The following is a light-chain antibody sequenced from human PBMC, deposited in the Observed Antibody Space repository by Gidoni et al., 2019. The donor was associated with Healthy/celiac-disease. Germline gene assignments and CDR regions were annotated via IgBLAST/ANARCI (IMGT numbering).Light chain of an antibody. CDR1: QSISSW. CDR2: DAS. Sequence: TQSPSTLSASVGERVTITCRASQSISSWLAWYQQKPGKAPKLLIYDASSLESGVPSRCSGSGSGTEFTLTISSLQPDDFATYYCQQYNSYPWTFGQGTKVEIK. J-gene: IGKJ1*01. V-gene: IGKV1-5*01. CDR3: QQYNSYPWT.